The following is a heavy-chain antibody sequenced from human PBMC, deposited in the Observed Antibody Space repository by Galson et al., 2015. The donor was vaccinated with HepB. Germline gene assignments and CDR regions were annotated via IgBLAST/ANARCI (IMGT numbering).Heavy chain of an antibody. CDR2: ISGSGGST. Sequence: SLRLSCAASGFTFSSYAMSWVRQAPGKGLEWVSAISGSGGSTYYADSVKGRFTISRDNSKNTLYLQMDSLRAEDTAVYYCAKDGGGIAAANSRSYWYFDLWGRGTLVTVSS. J-gene: IGHJ2*01. D-gene: IGHD6-13*01. CDR1: GFTFSSYA. V-gene: IGHV3-23*01. CDR3: AKDGGGIAAANSRSYWYFDL.